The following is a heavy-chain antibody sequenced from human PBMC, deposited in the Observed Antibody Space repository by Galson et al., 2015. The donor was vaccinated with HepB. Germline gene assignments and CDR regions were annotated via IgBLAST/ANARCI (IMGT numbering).Heavy chain of an antibody. V-gene: IGHV3-23*01. CDR2: ISGSGGST. CDR3: ANGDYFGYSSGLIDY. Sequence: SLRLSCAASGFTFSSYAMSWVRQAPGKGLEWVSAISGSGGSTYYADSVKGRFTISRDNSKNTLYLQMNSLRAEDTAVYYCANGDYFGYSSGLIDYWGQGTLVTVSS. D-gene: IGHD6-19*01. CDR1: GFTFSSYA. J-gene: IGHJ4*02.